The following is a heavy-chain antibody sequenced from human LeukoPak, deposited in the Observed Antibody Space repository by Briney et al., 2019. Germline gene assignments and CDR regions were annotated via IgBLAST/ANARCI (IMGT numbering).Heavy chain of an antibody. CDR2: INPNSGGT. CDR1: GYTFTCYY. V-gene: IGHV1-2*04. CDR3: ARATPYDSSGYYPTEAFDY. J-gene: IGHJ4*02. Sequence: ASVKVSCKASGYTFTCYYMHWVRQAPAQGLELMGWINPNSGGTNYAQKFQGWVTMTRDTSISTAYMELSRLRSDDTAVYYCARATPYDSSGYYPTEAFDYWGQGTLVTVSS. D-gene: IGHD3-22*01.